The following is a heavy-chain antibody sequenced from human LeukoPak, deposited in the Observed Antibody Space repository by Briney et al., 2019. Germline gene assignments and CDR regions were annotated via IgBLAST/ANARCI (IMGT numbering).Heavy chain of an antibody. J-gene: IGHJ4*02. Sequence: ASVKVSCKASGDTFTSYDINWVRQATGQGLEWMGWMNPNSGNTGYAQKFQGRVTITRNTSISTAYMELSSLRSEDTAVYYCARGLGWELHSDYFDYWGQGTLVTVSS. V-gene: IGHV1-8*03. CDR3: ARGLGWELHSDYFDY. CDR2: MNPNSGNT. CDR1: GDTFTSYD. D-gene: IGHD1-26*01.